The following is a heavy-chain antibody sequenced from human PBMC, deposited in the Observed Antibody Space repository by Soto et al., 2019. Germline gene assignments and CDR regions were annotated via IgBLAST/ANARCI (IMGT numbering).Heavy chain of an antibody. D-gene: IGHD3-16*02. V-gene: IGHV4-59*01. CDR2: IYYSGST. CDR3: ARVGSGYDYVWGSYRPYWYFDL. CDR1: GGSISSYY. J-gene: IGHJ2*01. Sequence: PSETLSLTCTVSGGSISSYYWSWIRQPPGKGLEWIGYIYYSGSTNYNPSLKSRVTISVDTSKNQFSLKLSSVTAADTAVYYCARVGSGYDYVWGSYRPYWYFDLWGRGTLVTVSS.